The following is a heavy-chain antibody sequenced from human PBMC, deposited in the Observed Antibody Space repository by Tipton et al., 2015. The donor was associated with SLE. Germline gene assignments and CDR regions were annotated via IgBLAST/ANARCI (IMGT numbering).Heavy chain of an antibody. CDR3: ARSMVRGVTVAYYMDV. CDR2: IIPILGIA. CDR1: GYTFTSYG. D-gene: IGHD3-10*01. Sequence: QVQLVQSGAEVRKPGASVKVSCKASGYTFTSYGISWVRQAPGQGLEWMGRIIPILGIANYAQKFQGRVTITADKSTSTAYMELSSLRSEDTAVYYCARSMVRGVTVAYYMDVWGKGTTVTVSS. J-gene: IGHJ6*03. V-gene: IGHV1-69*09.